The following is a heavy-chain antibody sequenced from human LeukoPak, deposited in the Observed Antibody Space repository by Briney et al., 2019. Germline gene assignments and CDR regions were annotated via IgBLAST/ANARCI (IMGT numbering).Heavy chain of an antibody. CDR1: GFTFSGSA. CDR3: TSWAESGTYYRGDDY. D-gene: IGHD3-10*01. CDR2: IRSKANSYAA. Sequence: AGGSLRLSCAASGFTFSGSAMHWVRQASGKGLEWVGRIRSKANSYAAAYAASVKGRFTISRDDSKNTAYLQMNSLKTEDTAVYYCTSWAESGTYYRGDDYWGQGTLVTVSS. V-gene: IGHV3-73*01. J-gene: IGHJ4*02.